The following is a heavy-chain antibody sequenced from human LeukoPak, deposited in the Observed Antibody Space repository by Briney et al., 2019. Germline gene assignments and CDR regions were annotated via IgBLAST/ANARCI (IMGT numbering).Heavy chain of an antibody. D-gene: IGHD3-10*01. CDR2: ISYDGSNK. V-gene: IGHV3-30*18. J-gene: IGHJ4*02. CDR1: GFTFSSYG. CDR3: AKDLPRASSMVRGVFDY. Sequence: GRSLRLSCAASGFTFSSYGMHWVRQAPGKGLEWVAVISYDGSNKYYADSVKGRFTISRDNSKNTLYPQMNSLRAEDTAVYYCAKDLPRASSMVRGVFDYWGQGTLVTVSS.